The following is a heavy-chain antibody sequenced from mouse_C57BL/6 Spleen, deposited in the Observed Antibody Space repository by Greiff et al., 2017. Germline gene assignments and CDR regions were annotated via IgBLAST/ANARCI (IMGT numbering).Heavy chain of an antibody. CDR3: TRGDRNFDY. V-gene: IGHV1-15*01. J-gene: IGHJ2*01. CDR2: IDPETGGT. CDR1: GYTFTDYE. Sequence: VQVVESGAELVRPGASVTLSCKASGYTFTDYEMHWVKQTPVHGLEWIGAIDPETGGTAYNQKFKGKAILTADKSSSTAYMELRSLTSEDSAVYYCTRGDRNFDYWGQGTTLTVSS. D-gene: IGHD3-3*01.